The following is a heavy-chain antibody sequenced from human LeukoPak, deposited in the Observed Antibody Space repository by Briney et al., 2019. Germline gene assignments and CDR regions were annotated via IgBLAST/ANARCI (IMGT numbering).Heavy chain of an antibody. CDR3: ARGVAVTTRLGYFDY. D-gene: IGHD4-17*01. CDR2: INPSGGST. V-gene: IGHV1-46*01. CDR1: GYTFTSYY. J-gene: IGHJ4*02. Sequence: ASVKVSCKASGYTFTSYYMHWVRQAPGQGLEWMGIINPSGGSTSYAQKFQGRLTMTRDTSTSTVYMELSSLRSEDTAVYYCARGVAVTTRLGYFDYWGQGTLVTVSS.